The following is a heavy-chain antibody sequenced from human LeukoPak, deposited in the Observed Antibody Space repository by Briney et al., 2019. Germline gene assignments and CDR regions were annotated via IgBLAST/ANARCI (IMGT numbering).Heavy chain of an antibody. CDR1: GGTFSSYA. J-gene: IGHJ6*03. Sequence: SVKVSCKASGGTFSSYAISWVRQAPGQGLEWMGGIIPIFGTANYAQKFQGRVTIAADESTSTAYMELSSLRSEDTAVYYCARVARPIAATLYMDVWGKGTTVTVSS. V-gene: IGHV1-69*13. CDR2: IIPIFGTA. CDR3: ARVARPIAATLYMDV. D-gene: IGHD6-13*01.